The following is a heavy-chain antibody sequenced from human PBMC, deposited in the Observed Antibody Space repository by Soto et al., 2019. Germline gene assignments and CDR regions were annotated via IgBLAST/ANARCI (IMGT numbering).Heavy chain of an antibody. Sequence: PGGSLRLSCAASGFTFSNDWINWVRQAPGKGLEWVSAISGSGGSTYYADSVKGRFTISRDNSKNTLYLQMNSLRAEDTAVYYCANAHSGPSSYYFDYWGQGTLVTVSS. CDR3: ANAHSGPSSYYFDY. J-gene: IGHJ4*02. D-gene: IGHD1-26*01. V-gene: IGHV3-23*01. CDR1: GFTFSNDW. CDR2: ISGSGGST.